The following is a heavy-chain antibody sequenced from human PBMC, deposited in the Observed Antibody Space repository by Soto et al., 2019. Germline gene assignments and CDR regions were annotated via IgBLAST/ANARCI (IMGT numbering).Heavy chain of an antibody. CDR1: GGSISSYY. CDR3: ARRVSSWVNNWFDP. D-gene: IGHD6-13*01. V-gene: IGHV4-59*08. Sequence: SETLSLTCTVSGGSISSYYWSWIRQPPGKGLEWIGYIYYSGSTNYNPSLKSRVTISVDTSKNQFSLKLSSVTAADTAVYYCARRVSSWVNNWFDPWGQGTLVTVSS. CDR2: IYYSGST. J-gene: IGHJ5*02.